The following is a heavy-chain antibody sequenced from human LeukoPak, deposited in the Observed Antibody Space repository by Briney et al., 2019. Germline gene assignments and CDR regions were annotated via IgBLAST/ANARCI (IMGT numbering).Heavy chain of an antibody. Sequence: PSETLSLTCPVSGGSLSSYYWSWMRQPPGKGLEWIGYIYDNGSPNYNPSLKSRVTISLDTSKNQFSLMLNSVTLADTAMYFCARDGGRRGWFDPWGQGTLVTVSS. CDR1: GGSLSSYY. J-gene: IGHJ5*02. CDR2: IYDNGSP. V-gene: IGHV4-59*01. CDR3: ARDGGRRGWFDP.